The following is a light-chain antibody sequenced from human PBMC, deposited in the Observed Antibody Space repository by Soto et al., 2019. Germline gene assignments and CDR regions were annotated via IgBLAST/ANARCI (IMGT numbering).Light chain of an antibody. CDR2: EVT. V-gene: IGLV2-14*01. J-gene: IGLJ3*02. CDR3: SSYTSSSTLEV. CDR1: SSDVGAYDF. Sequence: QSVLTQPASVSGSPGQSITISCVGTSSDVGAYDFVSWYQQHPGKAPKLLIYEVTYRPSGISNRFSGSKSGYTASLTISGLQAEDVADYYCSSYTSSSTLEVFGGGTQLTVL.